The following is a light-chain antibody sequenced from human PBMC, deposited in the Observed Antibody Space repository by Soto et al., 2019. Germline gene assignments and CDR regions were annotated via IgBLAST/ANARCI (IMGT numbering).Light chain of an antibody. CDR1: QSVSSY. CDR3: QQRSNWALT. Sequence: EIVLTQSPATLSLSPGERATLSCRASQSVSSYLAWYQHTPGQAPRLLIYDASNRATGIPARFSGSGSGTDFTLTISSLDPEDFAVYYCQQRSNWALTFGGGTKVESK. CDR2: DAS. J-gene: IGKJ4*01. V-gene: IGKV3-11*01.